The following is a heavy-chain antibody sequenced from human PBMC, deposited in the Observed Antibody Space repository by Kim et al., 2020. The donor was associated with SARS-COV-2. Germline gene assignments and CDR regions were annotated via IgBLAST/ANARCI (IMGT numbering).Heavy chain of an antibody. V-gene: IGHV4-59*08. CDR3: ARQIYSSGWDSNWFDP. J-gene: IGHJ5*02. D-gene: IGHD6-19*01. Sequence: LKSRVTISVDTSKNQFSLKLSSVTAADTAVYYCARQIYSSGWDSNWFDPWGQGTLVTVSS.